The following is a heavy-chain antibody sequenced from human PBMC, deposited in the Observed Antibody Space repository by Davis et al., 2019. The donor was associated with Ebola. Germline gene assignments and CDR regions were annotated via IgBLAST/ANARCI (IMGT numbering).Heavy chain of an antibody. V-gene: IGHV3-48*01. J-gene: IGHJ4*02. CDR3: ASGLDY. CDR2: ISSSSSTI. CDR1: GFTFSNAW. Sequence: GESLKISCAASGFTFSNAWMSWVRQAPGKGLEWVSSISSSSSTIYYADSVKGRFTISRDNAKNSLYLQMDGLRVEDTAVYYCASGLDYWGQGSLVTVSS.